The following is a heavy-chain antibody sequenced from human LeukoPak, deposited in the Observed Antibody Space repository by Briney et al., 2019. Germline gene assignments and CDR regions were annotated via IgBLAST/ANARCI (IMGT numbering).Heavy chain of an antibody. D-gene: IGHD2-2*01. CDR1: GFTFSSYW. J-gene: IGHJ4*02. Sequence: GGSLRLPCAASGFTFSSYWMSWVRQAPGKGLEWVANIKQDGSEKYYVDSVKGRFTISRDNAKNSLYLQMNSLRAEDTAVYYCARMTYLWGCSSTSCLTPFDYWGQGTLVTVSS. CDR2: IKQDGSEK. V-gene: IGHV3-7*01. CDR3: ARMTYLWGCSSTSCLTPFDY.